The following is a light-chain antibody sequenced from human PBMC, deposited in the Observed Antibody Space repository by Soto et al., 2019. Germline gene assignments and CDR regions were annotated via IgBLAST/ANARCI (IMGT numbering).Light chain of an antibody. CDR2: IAS. CDR1: QSISNY. J-gene: IGKJ2*01. V-gene: IGKV1-39*01. Sequence: DIQMTQSPSPLSASVGERVTITCRASQSISNYLNWYQQKPGQAPNLLIYIASNLHSGVPSRFSGSGSGTDFTLTISSLQPEDFATYYCQQSHSTPYTFGQGTKLEIK. CDR3: QQSHSTPYT.